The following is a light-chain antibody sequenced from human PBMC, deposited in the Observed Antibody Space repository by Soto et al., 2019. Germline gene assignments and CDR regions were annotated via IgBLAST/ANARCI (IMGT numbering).Light chain of an antibody. J-gene: IGKJ2*01. CDR2: GAS. Sequence: EIVLTQSPGTLSLSPGERATLSCRASQSVSNNYLAWYQQKPGQAPRLLIYGASNRATNVPARFSGSGSETEFTLAISGLQSEDFGIYYCHHYNNWPPRNTFGQGTKVDIK. CDR3: HHYNNWPPRNT. CDR1: QSVSNN. V-gene: IGKV3-15*01.